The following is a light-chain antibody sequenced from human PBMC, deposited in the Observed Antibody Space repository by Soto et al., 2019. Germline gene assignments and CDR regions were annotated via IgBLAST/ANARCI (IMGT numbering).Light chain of an antibody. V-gene: IGKV3-20*01. J-gene: IGKJ1*01. Sequence: EVALTLTPGTLSLSPGDRATLSWRASQRVSTGYVAWVEQKPGQTARLPIYSVSSRATGMPDRFRGRRSGTDFTLTIIILQPEDVTIYYSTHPGSPLSPFAQGTK. CDR1: QRVSTGY. CDR3: THPGSPLSP. CDR2: SVS.